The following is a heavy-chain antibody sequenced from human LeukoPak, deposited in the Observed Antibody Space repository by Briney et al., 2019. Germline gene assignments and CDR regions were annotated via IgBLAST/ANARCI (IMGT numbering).Heavy chain of an antibody. J-gene: IGHJ6*03. CDR3: ARDSRFGELLLSWGSGIEYYYYYMDV. D-gene: IGHD3-10*01. CDR2: INPSGGST. Sequence: ASVKVSCKACGYTFTRYYMHWVRQAPGQGLEWMGIINPSGGSTSYAQKFQGRVTMTRDMSTRTVYMELSSLRSEDTAVYYCARDSRFGELLLSWGSGIEYYYYYMDVWGKGTTVTISS. CDR1: GYTFTRYY. V-gene: IGHV1-46*01.